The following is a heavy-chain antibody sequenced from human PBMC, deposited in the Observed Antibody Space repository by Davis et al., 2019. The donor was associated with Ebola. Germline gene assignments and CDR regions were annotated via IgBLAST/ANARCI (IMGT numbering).Heavy chain of an antibody. J-gene: IGHJ5*02. CDR1: GYTLTELS. CDR3: ARDQSRSITIFGVVTDNWFDP. D-gene: IGHD3-3*01. V-gene: IGHV1-24*01. Sequence: ASVKVSCKVSGYTLTELSMHWVRQAPGKGLEWMGGFDPEDGETIYAQKFQGRVTMTTDTSTSTAYMELRSLRSDDTAVYYCARDQSRSITIFGVVTDNWFDPWGQGTLVTVSS. CDR2: FDPEDGET.